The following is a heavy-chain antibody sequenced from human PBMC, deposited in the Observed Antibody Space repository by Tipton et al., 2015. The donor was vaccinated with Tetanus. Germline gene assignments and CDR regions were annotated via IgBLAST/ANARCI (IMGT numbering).Heavy chain of an antibody. CDR2: IDPNSGGT. Sequence: QLVQSGAEMEKPGASVKVSCKASGYTFTGYYMYWVRQAPGQGLEWMGWIDPNSGGTVYAQKFQGRVTMTRDTSISTAYMELSSLRSDDTAVYYCARDRGDYIYYGMDVWGPGTTVTVS. J-gene: IGHJ6*02. CDR3: ARDRGDYIYYGMDV. CDR1: GYTFTGYY. D-gene: IGHD3-22*01. V-gene: IGHV1-2*02.